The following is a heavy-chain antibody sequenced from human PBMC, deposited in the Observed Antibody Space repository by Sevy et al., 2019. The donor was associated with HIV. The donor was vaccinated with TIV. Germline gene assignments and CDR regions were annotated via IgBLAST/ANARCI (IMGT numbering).Heavy chain of an antibody. CDR1: GFTFRIYA. V-gene: IGHV3-23*01. CDR2: ISGSGSST. D-gene: IGHD3-22*01. Sequence: GGSLRLSCTTSGFTFRIYAMSWVRRAPGKGLEWVSDISGSGSSTDYADSVKGRFTISRDNSKNTLYLQMNSLRAEDTAVFYCAKEGGSHYDTSGSFDDWGQGTRVTVSS. CDR3: AKEGGSHYDTSGSFDD. J-gene: IGHJ4*02.